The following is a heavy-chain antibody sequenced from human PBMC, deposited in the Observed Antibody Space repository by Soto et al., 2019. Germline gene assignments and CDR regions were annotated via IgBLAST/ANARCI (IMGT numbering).Heavy chain of an antibody. CDR3: TRDYAGYCSGDACYFGSLDS. Sequence: ASVKVSCKASGYTVTGYYLHWVRQAPGQGLEWMGWINPNGGGRKYAQKFQCRVTMTRDTSINTAYMGLNNVGSDDTAVYYCTRDYAGYCSGDACYFGSLDSSGQGTLVTVSS. CDR1: GYTVTGYY. J-gene: IGHJ5*01. CDR2: INPNGGGR. D-gene: IGHD2-15*01. V-gene: IGHV1-2*02.